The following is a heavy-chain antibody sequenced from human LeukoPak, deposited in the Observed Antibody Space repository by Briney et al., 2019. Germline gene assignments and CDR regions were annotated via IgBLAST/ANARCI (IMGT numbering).Heavy chain of an antibody. Sequence: PAGGSLRLSCAASGFTFSSYGLHWVRQAPGKGLEWVAVISYDGSNKYYADSVKGRFTISRDNSKNTLYLQMNSLRAEDTAVYYCAKTLRELSGGAFDIWGQGTMVTVSS. CDR1: GFTFSSYG. CDR2: ISYDGSNK. D-gene: IGHD1-26*01. CDR3: AKTLRELSGGAFDI. V-gene: IGHV3-30*18. J-gene: IGHJ3*02.